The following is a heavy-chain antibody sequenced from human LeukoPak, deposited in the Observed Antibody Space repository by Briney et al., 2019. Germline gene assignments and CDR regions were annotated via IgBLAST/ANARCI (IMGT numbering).Heavy chain of an antibody. D-gene: IGHD5-18*01. CDR2: INSDGSIT. Sequence: PGGSLRLSCAASGFTFTTYRMHWVRQAPGKGLGWVSHINSDGSITSYADSVKGRFTISRDNAKNTLYLQMNSLRAEDTAVYYCARDAVDTANAVWGQGTTVTVSS. CDR1: GFTFTTYR. CDR3: ARDAVDTANAV. V-gene: IGHV3-74*01. J-gene: IGHJ6*02.